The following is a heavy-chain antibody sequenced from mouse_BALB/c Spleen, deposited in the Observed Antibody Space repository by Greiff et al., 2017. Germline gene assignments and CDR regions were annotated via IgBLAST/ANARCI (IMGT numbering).Heavy chain of an antibody. J-gene: IGHJ3*01. CDR2: ISYDGSN. D-gene: IGHD1-1*01. CDR3: ARGYHGSSWFAY. CDR1: GYSITSGYY. Sequence: EVKLQESGPGLVKPSQSLSLTCSVTGYSITSGYYWNWIRQFPGNKLEWMGYISYDGSNNYNPSLKNRISITRDTSKNQFFLKLNSVTTEDTATYYCARGYHGSSWFAYWGQGTLVTVSA. V-gene: IGHV3-6*02.